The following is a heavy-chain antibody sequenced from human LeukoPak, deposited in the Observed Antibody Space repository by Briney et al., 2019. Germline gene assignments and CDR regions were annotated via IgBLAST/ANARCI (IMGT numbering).Heavy chain of an antibody. CDR3: ARSAGPAAAGSPFDY. D-gene: IGHD6-13*01. Sequence: SGGALRLSCAASGFNFNTYKMNWVRQAPGEGLGWVSSISSSSSYIYYADSVKGRFTISRDNAKNSLYLQMNSLRAEDTAVYYCARSAGPAAAGSPFDYWGQGTLVTVSS. J-gene: IGHJ4*02. CDR1: GFNFNTYK. CDR2: ISSSSSYI. V-gene: IGHV3-21*01.